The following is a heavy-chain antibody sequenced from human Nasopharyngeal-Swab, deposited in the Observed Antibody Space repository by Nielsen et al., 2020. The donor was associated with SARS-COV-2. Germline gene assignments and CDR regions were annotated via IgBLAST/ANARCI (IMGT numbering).Heavy chain of an antibody. J-gene: IGHJ6*02. CDR3: ARGKSYDFWSGYYDDYYGMDV. CDR1: GYTFTSYY. V-gene: IGHV1-46*01. Sequence: ASVKVSCKASGYTFTSYYMHWVRQAPGQGLEWMGIINPSGGSTSYAQKFQGRVTMTRDTSTSTVYMELSSLRPEDTAVYYCARGKSYDFWSGYYDDYYGMDVWGQGTTVTVSS. D-gene: IGHD3-3*01. CDR2: INPSGGST.